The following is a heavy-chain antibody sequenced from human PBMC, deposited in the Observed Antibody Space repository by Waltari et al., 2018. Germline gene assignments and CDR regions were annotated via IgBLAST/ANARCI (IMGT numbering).Heavy chain of an antibody. CDR3: ALSPQQLLAFDF. Sequence: QVQVVQSGTEVKKPGSSVRVSCTVSGDTFNKYAISWVRQAPGQGLEWMGKIVPILRLTNFSQKFRDRVTLTATTSTTTAFMDLTDLTSEDTAVYYCALSPQQLLAFDFWGQGTMVTVSS. J-gene: IGHJ3*01. V-gene: IGHV1-69*04. D-gene: IGHD6-13*01. CDR2: IVPILRLT. CDR1: GDTFNKYA.